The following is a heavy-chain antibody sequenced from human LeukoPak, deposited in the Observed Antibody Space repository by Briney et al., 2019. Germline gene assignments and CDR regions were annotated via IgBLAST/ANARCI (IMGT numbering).Heavy chain of an antibody. CDR1: GGSINNYY. Sequence: TSETLSLTCTVSGGSINNYYWSWIRQPAGKGLEWIGRVYTSGSTNYNPSPKSRVTMPVDTSKNQISLKLSSVTAADTAVYYCARGIGYVNFDYWGQGTLVTVSS. D-gene: IGHD5-12*01. J-gene: IGHJ4*02. V-gene: IGHV4-4*07. CDR3: ARGIGYVNFDY. CDR2: VYTSGST.